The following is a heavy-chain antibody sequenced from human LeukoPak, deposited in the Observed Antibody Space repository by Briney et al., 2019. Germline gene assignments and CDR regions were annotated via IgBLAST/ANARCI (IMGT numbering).Heavy chain of an antibody. CDR2: ISASGGNT. CDR3: AKDGKKYGSTWDFDY. J-gene: IGHJ4*02. V-gene: IGHV3-23*01. D-gene: IGHD6-13*01. CDR1: GFTLRSYA. Sequence: GGSLRLSCAASGFTLRSYAMIWVRQTPGKGLEWVSVISASGGNTNYADSVKGRFTTSRDNSKNTLYLQVNSLRSEDTAVYYCAKDGKKYGSTWDFDYWGQGTLVTVSS.